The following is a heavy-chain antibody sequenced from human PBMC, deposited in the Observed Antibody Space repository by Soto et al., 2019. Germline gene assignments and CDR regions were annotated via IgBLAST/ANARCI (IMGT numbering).Heavy chain of an antibody. D-gene: IGHD3-3*02. CDR3: AKDSISYNGLHDPLAV. CDR2: IGGGDDI. Sequence: GGSLRLSCEASGFTFSNYAMAWVRQTPGEGPEWVSTIGGGDDIFYAESVQGRFIISRDDSRSTMYLQMDNLRVEDTAIYFCAKDSISYNGLHDPLAVWGQGTVVTVSS. J-gene: IGHJ3*01. CDR1: GFTFSNYA. V-gene: IGHV3-23*01.